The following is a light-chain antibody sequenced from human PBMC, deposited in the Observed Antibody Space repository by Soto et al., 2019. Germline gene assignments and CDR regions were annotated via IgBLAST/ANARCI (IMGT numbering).Light chain of an antibody. CDR2: DAS. CDR3: QHRSSWPPIT. V-gene: IGKV3-11*01. J-gene: IGKJ5*01. CDR1: QSVGRY. Sequence: EIVLTQSPATLSLSPGERATLSCRASQSVGRYLAWYQQKPGQAPRPLIYDASSRAAGVPARFSGSGSGTDFTLTISSLEPEDFAVYYCQHRSSWPPITFGQGTRLEI.